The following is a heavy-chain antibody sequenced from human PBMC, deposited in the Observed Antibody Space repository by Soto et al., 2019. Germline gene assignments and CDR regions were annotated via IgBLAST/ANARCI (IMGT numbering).Heavy chain of an antibody. J-gene: IGHJ5*02. V-gene: IGHV5-51*01. Sequence: GESLKISCKGSGYSFSNYWIGWVRQKPGKGLEWMGLIYPGDSDNRYSPSFQGQVSISADKSIRTAYLQWSSLKASDTGMYYCVRLNGGYSSGWPGWFDPWGQGTLVTVSS. D-gene: IGHD6-19*01. CDR2: IYPGDSDN. CDR3: VRLNGGYSSGWPGWFDP. CDR1: GYSFSNYW.